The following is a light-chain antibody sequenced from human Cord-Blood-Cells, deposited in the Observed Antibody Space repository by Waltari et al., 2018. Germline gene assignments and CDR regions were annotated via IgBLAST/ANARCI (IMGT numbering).Light chain of an antibody. CDR1: SSDVGGYTY. CDR3: CSYAGSYTLV. CDR2: DVS. Sequence: QSALTQPRSVSGSPGQSVTISCTGPSSDVGGYTYVSWYQQHPGKAPKLMIYDVSKRPPGVPDRFSGSKSGNAASLTISGLRAEDEADYYCCSYAGSYTLVFGGGTKLTVL. V-gene: IGLV2-11*01. J-gene: IGLJ2*01.